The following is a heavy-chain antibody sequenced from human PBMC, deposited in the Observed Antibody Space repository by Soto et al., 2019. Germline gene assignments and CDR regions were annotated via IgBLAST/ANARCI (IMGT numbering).Heavy chain of an antibody. CDR2: IHFDGSTT. CDR3: ARDAYISGYYQFDY. Sequence: EVQLVESGGGLVQPGGSLRLSCAASGFTFSSYWMHWVRQVPGKGLVWVSRIHFDGSTTHYADSVKGRFTISRDNAKNTLSLQMNSLRAEDTAVYYCARDAYISGYYQFDYWGLGTLVTVSS. D-gene: IGHD6-19*01. V-gene: IGHV3-74*01. J-gene: IGHJ4*02. CDR1: GFTFSSYW.